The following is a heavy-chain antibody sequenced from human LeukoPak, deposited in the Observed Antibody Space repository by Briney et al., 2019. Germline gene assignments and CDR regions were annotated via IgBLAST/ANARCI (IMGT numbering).Heavy chain of an antibody. CDR2: IKQDGSEK. Sequence: GGSLRLSCAASGFRFSDYWMAWVRQAPGKGLDWVANIKQDGSEKSYADSVKGRFTISRGNAMESLYLQMNSPRVEDTAVYYCARGQYCSSTSCWRFDYWGQGAQVTVSS. V-gene: IGHV3-7*01. J-gene: IGHJ4*02. CDR1: GFRFSDYW. CDR3: ARGQYCSSTSCWRFDY. D-gene: IGHD2-2*01.